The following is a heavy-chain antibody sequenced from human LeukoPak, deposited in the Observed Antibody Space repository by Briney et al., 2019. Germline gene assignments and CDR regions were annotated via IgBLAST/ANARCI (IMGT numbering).Heavy chain of an antibody. CDR2: ISGGGDT. CDR1: GIGFSTYA. V-gene: IGHV3-23*01. J-gene: IGHJ3*02. CDR3: ARAPGAFDI. Sequence: GGSLRLSCEASGIGFSTYAMSWVRQAPGKGLEWVSGISGGGDTYYADSVKGRFTISRDNRKNTLYVQMNSLRAEDTAVYYCARAPGAFDIWGQGTMVTVSS.